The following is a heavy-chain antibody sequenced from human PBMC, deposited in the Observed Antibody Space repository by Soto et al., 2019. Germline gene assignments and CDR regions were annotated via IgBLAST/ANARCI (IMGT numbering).Heavy chain of an antibody. CDR3: AREDYDILTGRRYYFDY. J-gene: IGHJ4*02. V-gene: IGHV3-74*01. CDR1: GFTFSSYW. CDR2: INSDGSST. D-gene: IGHD3-9*01. Sequence: SLRLSCAASGFTFSSYWMHWVRQAPGKGLVWVSRINSDGSSTSYADSVKGRFTISRDNAKNTLYLQMNSLRAEDTAVYYCAREDYDILTGRRYYFDYWGQGTLVTVSS.